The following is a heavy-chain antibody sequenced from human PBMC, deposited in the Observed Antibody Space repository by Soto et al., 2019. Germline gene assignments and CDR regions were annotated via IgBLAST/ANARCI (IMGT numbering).Heavy chain of an antibody. V-gene: IGHV4-59*01. Sequence: QVQLQESGPGLVKPSETLSLTCSISGGSISDYQWNWIRQPPGKGLEWIGYIYYSGRTNYNPSLKSRLTLSRDTSTRQFSLRLRSVTAADTAVYYCARMRGLGEISPYLDYWGQGALVTVSS. D-gene: IGHD3-16*01. CDR2: IYYSGRT. J-gene: IGHJ4*02. CDR3: ARMRGLGEISPYLDY. CDR1: GGSISDYQ.